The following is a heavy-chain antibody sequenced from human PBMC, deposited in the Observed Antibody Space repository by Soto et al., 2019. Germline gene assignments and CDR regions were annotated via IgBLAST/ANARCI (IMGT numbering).Heavy chain of an antibody. J-gene: IGHJ4*02. Sequence: EVQLVESGGGLVQPGGSLRLSCAASGFTFSDHYMDWVRQAPGKGLEWVGRTRNKANSYTTEYAASVKGRFTISRDDSKNSLYLQMNSLKTEDTAVYYCASLIAAAGRGRHYYWGQGTLVTVSS. D-gene: IGHD6-13*01. CDR1: GFTFSDHY. CDR2: TRNKANSYTT. V-gene: IGHV3-72*01. CDR3: ASLIAAAGRGRHYY.